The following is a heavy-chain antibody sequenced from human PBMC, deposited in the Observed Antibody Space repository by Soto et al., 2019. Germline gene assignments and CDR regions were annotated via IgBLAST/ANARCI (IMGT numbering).Heavy chain of an antibody. D-gene: IGHD4-17*01. J-gene: IGHJ5*02. CDR3: ARRAKFGEFEADWFDP. CDR2: IYYSGIT. CDR1: GDSITRGGYY. V-gene: IGHV4-31*03. Sequence: QVQLQESGPELLKHSQTQSLTCTVSGDSITRGGYYWSWIRQHPGKCREWIGFIYYSGITNYKPSLKRRLTISLDPSKNQFYLKLTSMTAADTAVYYYARRAKFGEFEADWFDPWGQGTLVTVSS.